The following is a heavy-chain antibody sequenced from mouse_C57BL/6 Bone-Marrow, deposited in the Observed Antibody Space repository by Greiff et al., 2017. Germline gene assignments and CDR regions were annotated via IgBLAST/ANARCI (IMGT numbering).Heavy chain of an antibody. D-gene: IGHD1-1*01. CDR2: IYPGSGNT. V-gene: IGHV1-76*01. CDR3: ARSGITTVVATNAMDY. Sequence: VQLQQSGAELVRPGASVKLSCKASGYTFTDYYINWVKQRPGQGLEWIARIYPGSGNTYYNEKFKGKATLTAEKSSSTAYMQLSSLTSEDSAVYFCARSGITTVVATNAMDYWGQGTSVTVSS. J-gene: IGHJ4*01. CDR1: GYTFTDYY.